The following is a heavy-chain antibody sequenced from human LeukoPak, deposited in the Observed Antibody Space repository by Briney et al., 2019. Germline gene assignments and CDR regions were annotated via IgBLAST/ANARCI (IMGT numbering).Heavy chain of an antibody. CDR1: GGSISSYF. CDR3: ARSLIQLWNFDP. J-gene: IGHJ5*02. Sequence: SETLSLTCTVSGGSISSYFWSWIRQPPGKGLEWIGYIYTSGSTNYNPSLKSRVTMSVDTSKNQFSLKLSSVTAADTAVYYCARSLIQLWNFDPWGQGTLVTVSS. V-gene: IGHV4-4*08. D-gene: IGHD5-18*01. CDR2: IYTSGST.